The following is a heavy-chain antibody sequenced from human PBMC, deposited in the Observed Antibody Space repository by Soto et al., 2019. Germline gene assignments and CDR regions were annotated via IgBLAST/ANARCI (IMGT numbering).Heavy chain of an antibody. D-gene: IGHD1-1*01. CDR2: IYPGDSDT. CDR1: GYSFIRYW. Sequence: PGESLKISCKTSGYSFIRYWIGWVRQTPGKGLEWMGIIYPGDSDTRYSPSFQGQVTISVDRSISTAYLQWSSLKASDTAMYYCASLSLGEQPFDYWGRGTLVTVSS. CDR3: ASLSLGEQPFDY. V-gene: IGHV5-51*01. J-gene: IGHJ4*02.